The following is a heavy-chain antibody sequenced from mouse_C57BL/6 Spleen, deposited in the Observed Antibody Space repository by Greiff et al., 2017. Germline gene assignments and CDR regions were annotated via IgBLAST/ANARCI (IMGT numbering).Heavy chain of an antibody. Sequence: EVQLQQSGPELVKPGASVKISCKASGYTFTDYYMNWVKQSHGKSLEWIGDINPNNGGTSYNQKFKGKATLTVDKSSSTAYMELRSLTSEDSAVYYCARLGDWDSAMDYWGQGTSVTVSS. CDR1: GYTFTDYY. CDR2: INPNNGGT. D-gene: IGHD4-1*01. CDR3: ARLGDWDSAMDY. V-gene: IGHV1-26*01. J-gene: IGHJ4*01.